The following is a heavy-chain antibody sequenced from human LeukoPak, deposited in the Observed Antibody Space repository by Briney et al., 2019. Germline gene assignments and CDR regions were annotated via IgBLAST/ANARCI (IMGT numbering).Heavy chain of an antibody. J-gene: IGHJ3*02. CDR3: ASPIVTDAFDI. V-gene: IGHV4-59*12. D-gene: IGHD3-22*01. CDR1: GGSISSYY. Sequence: PSETLSLTCTVSGGSISSYYWSWIRQPPGKGLEWIGYIYYSGSTNYNPSLKSRVTISVDTSKNQFSLKLSSVTAADTAVYYCASPIVTDAFDIWGQGTMVTVSS. CDR2: IYYSGST.